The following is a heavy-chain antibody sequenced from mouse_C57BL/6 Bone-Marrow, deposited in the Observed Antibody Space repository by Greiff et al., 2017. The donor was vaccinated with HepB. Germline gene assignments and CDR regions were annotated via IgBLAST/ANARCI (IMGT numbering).Heavy chain of an antibody. V-gene: IGHV10-1*01. CDR2: IRSKSNNYAT. CDR3: VRLLPFAY. Sequence: EAGGGLVQPKGSLKLSCAASGFSFNTYAMNWVRQAPGKGLEWVARIRSKSNNYATYYADSVKDRFTISRDDSESMLYLQMNNLKTEDTAMYYCVRLLPFAYWGQGTLVTVSA. D-gene: IGHD1-1*01. J-gene: IGHJ3*01. CDR1: GFSFNTYA.